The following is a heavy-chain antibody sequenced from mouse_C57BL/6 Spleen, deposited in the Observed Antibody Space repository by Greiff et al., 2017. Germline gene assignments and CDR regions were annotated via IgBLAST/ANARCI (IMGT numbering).Heavy chain of an antibody. V-gene: IGHV1-55*01. CDR2: IYPGSGST. J-gene: IGHJ4*01. D-gene: IGHD3-3*01. CDR3: ARRASSSDAMDY. CDR1: GYTFTSYW. Sequence: QVQLQQPGAELVKPGASVKMSCTASGYTFTSYWIPWVKQRPGQGLEWIGDIYPGSGSTNYNEKFKSKATLTVDTSSSTAYMQLSSLTSEDSAVYYCARRASSSDAMDYWGQGTSVTVSA.